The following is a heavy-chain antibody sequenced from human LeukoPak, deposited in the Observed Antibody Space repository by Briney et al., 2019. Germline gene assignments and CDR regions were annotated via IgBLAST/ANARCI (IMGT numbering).Heavy chain of an antibody. V-gene: IGHV4-59*01. D-gene: IGHD3-10*01. J-gene: IGHJ4*02. Sequence: SETLSLTCTISGDSTNTYFWSWIRQPPGKGLEWIGYIYYTGTTNYNPSLKSRVTISVDTAKNQFSLKVSSVTAADTAVYYCASRNYYGSGSKVDDYWGQGTLVTVSS. CDR1: GDSTNTYF. CDR3: ASRNYYGSGSKVDDY. CDR2: IYYTGTT.